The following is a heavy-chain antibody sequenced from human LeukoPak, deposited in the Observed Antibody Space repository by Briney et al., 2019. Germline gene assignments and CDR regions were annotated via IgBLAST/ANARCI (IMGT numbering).Heavy chain of an antibody. CDR2: INPSGGST. V-gene: IGHV1-46*03. J-gene: IGHJ3*02. CDR3: AREAANDAFDI. Sequence: ASVKVSFKASGYTFTSYYMHWVRQAPGQGLEWMGIINPSGGSTSYAQKFQGRVTMTRDTSTSTVYMELRSLRSEDTAVYYCAREAANDAFDIWGQGTMVTVSS. D-gene: IGHD6-25*01. CDR1: GYTFTSYY.